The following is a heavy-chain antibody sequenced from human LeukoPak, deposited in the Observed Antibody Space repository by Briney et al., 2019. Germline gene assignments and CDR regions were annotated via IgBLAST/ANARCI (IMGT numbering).Heavy chain of an antibody. D-gene: IGHD3-22*01. J-gene: IGHJ3*02. Sequence: GASVKVSCKASGYTFTGYFMHWVRQAAGQGREWMGWINPNSCGTNYAQEFQGRVTMTRDTSISTAYMELSRLRSDDTAVYYCARAMYYYDSSGYYFLDAFDIWGQGTMVTVSS. CDR2: INPNSCGT. CDR3: ARAMYYYDSSGYYFLDAFDI. CDR1: GYTFTGYF. V-gene: IGHV1-2*02.